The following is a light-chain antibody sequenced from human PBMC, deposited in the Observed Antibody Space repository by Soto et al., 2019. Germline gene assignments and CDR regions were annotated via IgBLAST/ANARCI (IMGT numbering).Light chain of an antibody. J-gene: IGKJ2*01. V-gene: IGKV1-5*03. CDR1: QSISSW. CDR3: LQYNSFSYT. Sequence: DIQMTQSPSTLSASVGDRVTVTCRASQSISSWLAWYQLKPGKAPKLLIHTASRLESGVPSRFSGSGSGTEFTLTISSLQPDDFATYYCLQYNSFSYTFGQGTKLEIK. CDR2: TAS.